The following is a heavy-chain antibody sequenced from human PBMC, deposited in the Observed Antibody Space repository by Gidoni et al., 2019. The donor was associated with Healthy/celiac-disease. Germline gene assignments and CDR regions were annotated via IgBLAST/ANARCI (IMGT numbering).Heavy chain of an antibody. V-gene: IGHV3-30-3*01. Sequence: QVQLVESGGGVVQPGRSLRLSCAASGFTFSRYAMHWVRQAPGKGLEWVAVISYDGSNKYYADSVKGRFTISRDNSKNTLYLQMNSLRAEDTAVYYCAREAIAVAGTGAFDIWGQGTMVTVSS. CDR1: GFTFSRYA. CDR3: AREAIAVAGTGAFDI. J-gene: IGHJ3*02. CDR2: ISYDGSNK. D-gene: IGHD6-19*01.